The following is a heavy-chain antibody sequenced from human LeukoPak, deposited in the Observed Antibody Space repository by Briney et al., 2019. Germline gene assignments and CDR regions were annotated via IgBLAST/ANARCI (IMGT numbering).Heavy chain of an antibody. D-gene: IGHD2-15*01. Sequence: PGGSLRLSCAASGFAFNNYAMTWVRQAPGKGLEWVLYISSSGSTIYYADSVKGRFTISRDNAKNSLYLQMNSLRAEDTAVYYCAREWDLAAIFDYWGQGTLVTVSS. CDR1: GFAFNNYA. CDR3: AREWDLAAIFDY. J-gene: IGHJ4*02. CDR2: ISSSGSTI. V-gene: IGHV3-48*04.